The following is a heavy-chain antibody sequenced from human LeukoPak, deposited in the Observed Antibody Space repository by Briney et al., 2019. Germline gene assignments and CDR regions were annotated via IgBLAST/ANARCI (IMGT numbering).Heavy chain of an antibody. V-gene: IGHV1-24*01. J-gene: IGHJ6*02. CDR2: FDPEDGET. D-gene: IGHD6-19*01. CDR3: ATPYSSGWPRGYYYYYGMDV. CDR1: GYTLTELS. Sequence: ASVKVSCKVSGYTLTELSMHWVRQAPGKGLEWMGGFDPEDGETIYAQKFQGRVTMTKDTSTDTAYMELSSLRSEDTAVYYCATPYSSGWPRGYYYYYGMDVWGQGTTVTVSS.